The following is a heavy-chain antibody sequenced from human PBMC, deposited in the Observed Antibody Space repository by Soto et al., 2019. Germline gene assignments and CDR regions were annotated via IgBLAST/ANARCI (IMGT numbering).Heavy chain of an antibody. CDR1: GLTFSNYG. V-gene: IGHV3-30*18. D-gene: IGHD2-2*03. Sequence: QVQLVDSGGGVVQPGRSLRLSCAASGLTFSNYGRHWVRQAPGKGLECVAVISYDGGNKYYAGSVKGRFTISRDNPKKTLSLQMNSLRPEDTAVYYCAKQLGDCSSSSCRDYYYGMDVWGQGTTVTVSS. J-gene: IGHJ6*02. CDR2: ISYDGGNK. CDR3: AKQLGDCSSSSCRDYYYGMDV.